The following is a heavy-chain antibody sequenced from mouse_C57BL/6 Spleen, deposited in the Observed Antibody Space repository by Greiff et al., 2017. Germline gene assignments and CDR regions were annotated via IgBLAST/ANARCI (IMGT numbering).Heavy chain of an antibody. J-gene: IGHJ3*01. Sequence: QVQLQQPGAELVKPGASVKVSCKASGYTFTSYWMHWVKQRPGQGLEWIGRIHPSDSDTNYNQTFKGKDTLTVDKSSSTAYMQLSSLTSEDSAVYYCAIEASVQSLFAYWGQGTLVTVSA. D-gene: IGHD1-1*01. CDR2: IHPSDSDT. CDR1: GYTFTSYW. CDR3: AIEASVQSLFAY. V-gene: IGHV1-74*01.